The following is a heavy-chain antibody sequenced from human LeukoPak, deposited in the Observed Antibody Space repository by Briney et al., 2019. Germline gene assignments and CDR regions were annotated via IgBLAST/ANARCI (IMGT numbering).Heavy chain of an antibody. CDR2: ISASGHYT. CDR3: TKDGSWGDYYFYFYIDV. CDR1: GFTFGNSA. J-gene: IGHJ6*03. Sequence: HGGSLRLSCAASGFTFGNSAMAWVRQAPGKGLEWLSGISASGHYTYNAHSAKGRFTISRDNSKNTLYLQMNSLKVEDTAVYFCTKDGSWGDYYFYFYIDVWGKGTTVTVSS. V-gene: IGHV3-23*01. D-gene: IGHD6-6*01.